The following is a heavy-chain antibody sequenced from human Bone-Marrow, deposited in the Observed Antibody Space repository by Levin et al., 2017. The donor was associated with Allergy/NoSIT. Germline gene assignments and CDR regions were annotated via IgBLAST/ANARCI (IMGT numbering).Heavy chain of an antibody. CDR1: GFTFSDYY. CDR2: IGTSGRTT. J-gene: IGHJ3*02. V-gene: IGHV3-11*01. CDR3: ARALWEDSDAFDI. Sequence: PGGSLRLSCAASGFTFSDYYMNWIRQAPGKGLEWVSYIGTSGRTTYYADSVKGRFTISRDNAKNSLYLQMNSLRADDTAVYYCARALWEDSDAFDIWGQGTMVTVSS. D-gene: IGHD1-26*01.